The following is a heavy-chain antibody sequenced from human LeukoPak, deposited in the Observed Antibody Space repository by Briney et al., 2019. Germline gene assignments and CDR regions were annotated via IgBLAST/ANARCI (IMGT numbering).Heavy chain of an antibody. D-gene: IGHD3-22*01. CDR2: IYYSGST. CDR1: GGSISSYY. Sequence: SETLSLTCTVSGGSISSYYWSWIRQPPGKGLEWIGYIYYSGSTNYNPSLKSRVTISVDTSKNQFSLKLSSVTAADTAVYYCARVLSGYFPGAFDIWGQGTMVTVSS. V-gene: IGHV4-59*01. CDR3: ARVLSGYFPGAFDI. J-gene: IGHJ3*02.